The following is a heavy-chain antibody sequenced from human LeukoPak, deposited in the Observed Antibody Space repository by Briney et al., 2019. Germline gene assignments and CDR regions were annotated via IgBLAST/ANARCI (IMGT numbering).Heavy chain of an antibody. CDR2: IYHSGST. D-gene: IGHD3-3*01. J-gene: IGHJ3*01. CDR1: GYSISSGYY. CDR3: AREGVGEEASDAFDF. Sequence: PSETLSLTCAVSGYSISSGYYWGWIRQPPGKGLEWIGSIYHSGSTYYNPSLKSRVTISIDTSKNQFSLKLSSVTAADTAVYYCAREGVGEEASDAFDFWGQGTMVTVSS. V-gene: IGHV4-38-2*02.